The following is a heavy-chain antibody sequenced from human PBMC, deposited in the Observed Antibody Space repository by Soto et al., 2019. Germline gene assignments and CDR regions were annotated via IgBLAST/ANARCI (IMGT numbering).Heavy chain of an antibody. V-gene: IGHV4-59*01. CDR1: GGSISSYY. Sequence: PSETLSLTCTVSGGSISSYYWSWIRQPPGKGLEWIGYIYYSGSTNYNPSLKSRVTISVDTSKNQFSLKLSSVTAADTAVYYCARNGYDFWSGLHYYYYYMDVWGKGTTVTVSS. CDR2: IYYSGST. CDR3: ARNGYDFWSGLHYYYYYMDV. J-gene: IGHJ6*03. D-gene: IGHD3-3*01.